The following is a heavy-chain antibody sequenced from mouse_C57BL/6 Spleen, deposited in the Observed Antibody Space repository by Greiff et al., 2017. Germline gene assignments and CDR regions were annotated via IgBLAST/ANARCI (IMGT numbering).Heavy chain of an antibody. CDR3: ARRYKDWYFDV. V-gene: IGHV1-50*01. CDR1: GYTFTSYW. J-gene: IGHJ1*03. CDR2: IDPSDSYT. D-gene: IGHD1-3*01. Sequence: VQLQQSGAELVKPGASVKLSCKASGYTFTSYWMQWVKQRPGQGLEWIGEIDPSDSYTNYNQKFKGKATLTVDTSSSTAYMQLSSLTSEDSAVYYCARRYKDWYFDVWGTGTTVTVSS.